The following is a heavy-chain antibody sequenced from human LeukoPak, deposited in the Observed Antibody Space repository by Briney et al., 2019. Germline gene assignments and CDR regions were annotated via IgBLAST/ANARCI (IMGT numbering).Heavy chain of an antibody. D-gene: IGHD3-10*01. CDR2: INHSGST. J-gene: IGHJ5*02. V-gene: IGHV4-34*01. CDR3: ARDSMVRGVIIERWFDP. Sequence: SETLSLTCAVYGGSFSGYYWSWIRQPPGKGLEWIGEINHSGSTNYNPSLKSRVTISVDTSKNQFSLKLSSVTAADTAVYYCARDSMVRGVIIERWFDPWGQGTLVTVSS. CDR1: GGSFSGYY.